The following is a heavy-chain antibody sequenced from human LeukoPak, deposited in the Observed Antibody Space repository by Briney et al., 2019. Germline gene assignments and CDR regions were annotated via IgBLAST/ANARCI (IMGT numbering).Heavy chain of an antibody. J-gene: IGHJ4*02. D-gene: IGHD4-11*01. Sequence: SETLSLTCTVSGGSISSYYWSWIRQPAGKGLEWTGRIYTSGSTNYNPSLKSRVTMSVDTSKNQFSLKLSSVTAADTAVYYCARSRDYSNYGSFFDYWGQGTLVTVSS. CDR2: IYTSGST. V-gene: IGHV4-4*07. CDR1: GGSISSYY. CDR3: ARSRDYSNYGSFFDY.